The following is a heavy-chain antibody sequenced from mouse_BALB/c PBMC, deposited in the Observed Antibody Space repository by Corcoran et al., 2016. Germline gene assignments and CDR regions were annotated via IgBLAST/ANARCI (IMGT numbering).Heavy chain of an antibody. J-gene: IGHJ3*01. CDR2: ISYDGSN. CDR1: GYSITSGYY. V-gene: IGHV3-6*02. D-gene: IGHD4-1*01. Sequence: DVQLQESGPGLVKPSQSLSLTCSVTGYSITSGYYWNWTRQFPGNKLEWMGYISYDGSNNYNPSLKNRISITRDTSKNQFFLKLNSVTTEDTATYYCARGTEFAYWGQGTLVTVSA. CDR3: ARGTEFAY.